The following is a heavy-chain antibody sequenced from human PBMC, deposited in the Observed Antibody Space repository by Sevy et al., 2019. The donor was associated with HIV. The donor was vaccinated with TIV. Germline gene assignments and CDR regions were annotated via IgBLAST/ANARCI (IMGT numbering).Heavy chain of an antibody. V-gene: IGHV4-59*08. CDR3: AGENAWGRGYS. J-gene: IGHJ4*02. CDR2: ICYNGHI. D-gene: IGHD1-26*01. Sequence: SETLSLTCTVSGGSNTSLYWNWIRQPPGKGLEWIANICYNGHINYNPPLKSRVTLSLDTSKNQFSLRLSSVTAADTAMYYCAGENAWGRGYSWGQGTLVTVSS. CDR1: GGSNTSLY.